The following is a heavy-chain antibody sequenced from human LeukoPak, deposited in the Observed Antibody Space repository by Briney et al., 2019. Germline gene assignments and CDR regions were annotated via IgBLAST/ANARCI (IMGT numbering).Heavy chain of an antibody. D-gene: IGHD5-12*01. CDR2: INAGNGNT. CDR3: ASSALGYSGYDQLDY. V-gene: IGHV1-3*01. CDR1: GYTFTSYA. Sequence: ASVKVSCTASGYTFTSYAMHWVRQAPGQRLEWMGWINAGNGNTKYSQKFQGRVTITRDTSASTAYMELSSLRSEDTAVYYCASSALGYSGYDQLDYWGQGTLVTVSS. J-gene: IGHJ4*02.